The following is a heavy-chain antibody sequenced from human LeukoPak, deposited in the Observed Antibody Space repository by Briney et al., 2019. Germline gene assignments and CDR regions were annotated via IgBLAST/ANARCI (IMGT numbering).Heavy chain of an antibody. V-gene: IGHV3-30*19. CDR3: AKDSEIAAAGSYWYFDL. Sequence: PGGSLRLSCVGSKFTFRDAWMSWVRQAPGKGLQWVAVISYDGSNKYHTDSVKGRFTISRDNSKNTLYLQMNSLRAEDTAVYYCAKDSEIAAAGSYWYFDLWGRGTLVTVSS. D-gene: IGHD6-13*01. CDR1: KFTFRDAW. J-gene: IGHJ2*01. CDR2: ISYDGSNK.